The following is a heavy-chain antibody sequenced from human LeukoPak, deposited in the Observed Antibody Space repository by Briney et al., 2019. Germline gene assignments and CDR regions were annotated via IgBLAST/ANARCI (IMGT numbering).Heavy chain of an antibody. D-gene: IGHD6-19*01. CDR3: ARTSSSGLVGGYYFDY. J-gene: IGHJ4*02. CDR2: IHHSGST. Sequence: SETLSLTCTVSGYFISSGYYWGWIRQPPGKGLQWIGSIHHSGSTYYNPSLKSRVTVSVDTSKNQFSLKLSSVTAADTAVYYCARTSSSGLVGGYYFDYWGQGTLVTVSS. CDR1: GYFISSGYY. V-gene: IGHV4-38-2*02.